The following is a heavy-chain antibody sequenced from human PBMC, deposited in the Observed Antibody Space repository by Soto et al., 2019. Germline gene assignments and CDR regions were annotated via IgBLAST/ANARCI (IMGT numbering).Heavy chain of an antibody. D-gene: IGHD3-22*01. Sequence: SSSXSLTGSVGGYSSIIGYCFFCIRQPPGKGLEWIGSIYHSGSTYYNPSLKSRVTISVDTSKNQLSLKLSSVTAADTAVYYCARDLIPMTVVVANSFEPSGNGTLV. CDR3: ARDLIPMTVVVANSFEP. CDR2: IYHSGST. V-gene: IGHV4-38-2*02. CDR1: GYSSIIGYC. J-gene: IGHJ5*02.